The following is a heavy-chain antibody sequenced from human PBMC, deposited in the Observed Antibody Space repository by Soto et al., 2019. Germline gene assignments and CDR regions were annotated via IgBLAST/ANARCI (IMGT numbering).Heavy chain of an antibody. CDR2: IFSNDEK. CDR1: GFSLSNARMG. V-gene: IGHV2-26*01. D-gene: IGHD3-16*01. J-gene: IGHJ6*02. Sequence: QVTLKESGPVLVKPTETLTLTCSVSGFSLSNARMGVNWIRQPPGKALEWLAHIFSNDEKSYSSSLKSRLTISKDTPKSQVVLSMTDMDPSDTATYYCARIGAMSTWDGMDVWGQRTTVAASS. CDR3: ARIGAMSTWDGMDV.